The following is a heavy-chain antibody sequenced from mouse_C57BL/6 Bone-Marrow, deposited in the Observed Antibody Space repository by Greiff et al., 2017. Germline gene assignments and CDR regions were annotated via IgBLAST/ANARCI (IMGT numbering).Heavy chain of an antibody. CDR1: GFSLSTFGMG. Sequence: QVTLKVSGPGILQPSQTLSLTCSFSGFSLSTFGMGVGWIRQPSGKGLEWLAHIWWDDDKYYNPSLKSRLTLAKDTSKNQVFRKIANVDTADTATYYCARDNYDVWFAYWGQGTLVTVSA. J-gene: IGHJ3*01. V-gene: IGHV8-8*01. CDR2: IWWDDDK. CDR3: ARDNYDVWFAY. D-gene: IGHD2-12*01.